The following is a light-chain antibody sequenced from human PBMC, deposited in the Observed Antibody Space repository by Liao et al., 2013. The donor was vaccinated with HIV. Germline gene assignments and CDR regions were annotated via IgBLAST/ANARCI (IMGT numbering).Light chain of an antibody. J-gene: IGLJ1*01. Sequence: SYELTQPPSVSVSPGQTARITCSGDALPKQYTYWYHQKPGQAPVLVIYKDTERPSGIPERFSGSTSGTTVTLTISGAQAEDEADYYCQTWDSTSYVFGTGTKVIVL. CDR3: QTWDSTSYV. CDR2: KDT. CDR1: ALPKQY. V-gene: IGLV3-25*03.